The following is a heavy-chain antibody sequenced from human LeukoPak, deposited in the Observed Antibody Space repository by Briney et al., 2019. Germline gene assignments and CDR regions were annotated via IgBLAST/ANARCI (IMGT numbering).Heavy chain of an antibody. CDR1: GFTFNIYS. V-gene: IGHV3-48*01. Sequence: GGSLRLSCAASGFTFNIYSMNWVRQAPGKGLEGVSYISSSTTIRYYADSVKGRFTISRDNAKNSLYLQMNSLRAEDTAIYYCARGAIPSALVYWGQGTLVTVSS. D-gene: IGHD2-15*01. J-gene: IGHJ4*02. CDR3: ARGAIPSALVY. CDR2: ISSSTTIR.